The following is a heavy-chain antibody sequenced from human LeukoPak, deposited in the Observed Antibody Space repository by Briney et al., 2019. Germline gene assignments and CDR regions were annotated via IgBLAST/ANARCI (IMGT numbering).Heavy chain of an antibody. D-gene: IGHD3-10*01. CDR2: ISSSSSYV. Sequence: GGSLRLSCAASGFTFSSYSMNWVRQAPGKGLEWVSSISSSSSYVYYADSVKGLFTISRDNAKNSLYLQMNSLRAEDTAVYYCARGSLWFGELSPGDVWGKGTTVTVSS. J-gene: IGHJ6*04. CDR3: ARGSLWFGELSPGDV. CDR1: GFTFSSYS. V-gene: IGHV3-21*01.